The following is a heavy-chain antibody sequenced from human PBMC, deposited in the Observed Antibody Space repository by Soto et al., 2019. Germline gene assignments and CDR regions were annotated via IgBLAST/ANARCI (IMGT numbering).Heavy chain of an antibody. V-gene: IGHV1-18*01. CDR2: ISAYNGNT. Sequence: QVQLVQSGAEVKKPGASVKVSCKASGYTFTSYAISWVRQAPGQGLEWMGWISAYNGNTNYAQKLQGRVTMTTDTTTRTAYRELRRLRSDDTAMYYCARDAPPADYWGQGTLVTVSS. CDR3: ARDAPPADY. CDR1: GYTFTSYA. J-gene: IGHJ4*02.